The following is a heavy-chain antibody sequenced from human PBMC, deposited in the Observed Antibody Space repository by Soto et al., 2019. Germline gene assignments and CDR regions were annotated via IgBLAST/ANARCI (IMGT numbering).Heavy chain of an antibody. Sequence: QVQLVESGGGVVQPGRSLRLSCAASGFTFSSYGMHWVRQAPGKGLEWVAVISYDGSNKYYADSVKGRFTISRDNSNTTLYLQMNSLRAEDTAVYYCAKDPAGVVADGPCGQGTLVTVSS. V-gene: IGHV3-30*18. CDR3: AKDPAGVVADGP. CDR1: GFTFSSYG. D-gene: IGHD2-15*01. CDR2: ISYDGSNK. J-gene: IGHJ5*02.